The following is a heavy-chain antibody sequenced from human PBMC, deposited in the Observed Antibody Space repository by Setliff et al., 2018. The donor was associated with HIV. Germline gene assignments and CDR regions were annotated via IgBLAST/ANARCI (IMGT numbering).Heavy chain of an antibody. J-gene: IGHJ4*02. D-gene: IGHD5-18*01. Sequence: PSETLSLTCTVSGGSISSSTYYWGWIRQPPGKGLEWIGSIYYSGSTNYSPSLKSRVTISVDASRNQFSLRLSSVTAADTAVYYCAAWGPRYSYAPYFFDSWGQGTLVTV. CDR2: IYYSGST. CDR3: AAWGPRYSYAPYFFDS. CDR1: GGSISSSTYY. V-gene: IGHV4-39*07.